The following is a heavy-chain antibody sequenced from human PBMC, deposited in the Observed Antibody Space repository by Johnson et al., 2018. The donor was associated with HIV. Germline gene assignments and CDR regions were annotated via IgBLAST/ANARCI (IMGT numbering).Heavy chain of an antibody. CDR1: GFTFSSYG. D-gene: IGHD5-18*01. Sequence: QLVESGGGVVQPGGSLRLSCAASGFTFSSYGMHWVRQAPGKGLEWVAFIRYDGSNKYYADSVKGRFTISRDNSKNTLYLQMNSLRAEDTAVYYCARGKAWIQSWDDAFDIWGQGTVVTVSS. CDR3: ARGKAWIQSWDDAFDI. V-gene: IGHV3-30*02. CDR2: IRYDGSNK. J-gene: IGHJ3*02.